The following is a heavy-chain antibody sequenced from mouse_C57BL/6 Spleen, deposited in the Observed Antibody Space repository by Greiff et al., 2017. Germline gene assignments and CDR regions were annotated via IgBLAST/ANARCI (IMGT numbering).Heavy chain of an antibody. CDR2: IRNKANGYTT. CDR1: GFTFTDYY. V-gene: IGHV7-3*01. CDR3: ASHNWGDFDY. J-gene: IGHJ2*01. D-gene: IGHD4-1*02. Sequence: DVQLVESGGGLVQPGGSLSLSCAASGFTFTDYYMSWVRQPPGKALEWLGFIRNKANGYTTEYSASVKGRFTISRDNSQSILYLQMNALRAEDSATYYCASHNWGDFDYWGQGTTLTVSS.